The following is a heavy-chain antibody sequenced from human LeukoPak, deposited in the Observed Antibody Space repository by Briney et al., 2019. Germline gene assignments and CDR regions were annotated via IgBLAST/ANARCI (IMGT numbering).Heavy chain of an antibody. V-gene: IGHV3-7*01. CDR1: GFTFSSYW. CDR3: ARDGSSFDY. J-gene: IGHJ4*02. D-gene: IGHD2-15*01. CDR2: IKEDDKKR. Sequence: GGSLRLSCAASGFTFSSYWMSWVRQAPGKGLEWVVNIKEDDKKRYYVDSVKGRFTISRDNAKSSLYLQMDSLRVEDTAVYYCARDGSSFDYWGQGALVTVSS.